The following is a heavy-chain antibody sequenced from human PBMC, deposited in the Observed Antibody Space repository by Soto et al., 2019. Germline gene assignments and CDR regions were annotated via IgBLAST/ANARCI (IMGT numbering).Heavy chain of an antibody. Sequence: QLQLQESGSGLVKPSQTLSLTCAVSGGSISSGGYSWSWIRQPPGKGLEWIGYIYDSGFTYYNPSLESRVTKSVDRSKNQFSLKLSSVTAADTAVYYCARAHYGDFGYGMDVWGQGTTVTVSS. J-gene: IGHJ6*02. D-gene: IGHD4-17*01. V-gene: IGHV4-30-2*01. CDR3: ARAHYGDFGYGMDV. CDR2: IYDSGFT. CDR1: GGSISSGGYS.